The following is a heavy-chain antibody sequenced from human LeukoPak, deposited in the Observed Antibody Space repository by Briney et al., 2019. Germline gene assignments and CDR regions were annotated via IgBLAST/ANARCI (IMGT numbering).Heavy chain of an antibody. CDR3: ARDGFGGTSIDY. J-gene: IGHJ4*02. Sequence: GGSLRLSCAASGFTFSSYSMNWVRQAPGKGLEWVSSISSSSSYIYYADSVKGRFTISRDNAKNSLYLQMNSLRAEDTAVHYCARDGFGGTSIDYWGQGTLVTVSS. CDR1: GFTFSSYS. D-gene: IGHD3-10*01. CDR2: ISSSSSYI. V-gene: IGHV3-21*01.